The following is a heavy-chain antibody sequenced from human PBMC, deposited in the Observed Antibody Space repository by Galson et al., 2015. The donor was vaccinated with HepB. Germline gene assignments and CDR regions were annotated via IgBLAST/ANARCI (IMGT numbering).Heavy chain of an antibody. V-gene: IGHV4-31*03. CDR1: GGSISSGGYY. D-gene: IGHD3-10*01. Sequence: LSLTCTVSGGSISSGGYYWSWIRQHPGKGLEWIGYIYYSGSTYYNPSLKSRVTISVDTSKNQFSLKLSSVTAADTAVYYCARYVVRGAIGAFDIWGQGTMVTVSS. J-gene: IGHJ3*02. CDR2: IYYSGST. CDR3: ARYVVRGAIGAFDI.